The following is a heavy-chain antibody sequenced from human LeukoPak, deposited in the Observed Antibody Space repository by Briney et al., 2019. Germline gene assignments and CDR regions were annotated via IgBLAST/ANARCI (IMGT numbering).Heavy chain of an antibody. CDR2: IYNSGTT. D-gene: IGHD3-10*01. CDR1: SGSISSYY. CDR3: ARYFSGLDY. V-gene: IGHV4-59*01. J-gene: IGHJ4*02. Sequence: SETLSLTCSVSSGSISSYYWSWIRQPPGKGLEWIGYIYNSGTTNYNPSLKSRVTISVETSKNQFSLKLSSVTAADTAMYYCARYFSGLDYWGQGTLVTVSS.